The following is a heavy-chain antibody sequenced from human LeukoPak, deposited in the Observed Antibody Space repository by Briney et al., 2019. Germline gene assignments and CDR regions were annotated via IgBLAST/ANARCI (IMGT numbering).Heavy chain of an antibody. Sequence: GGSLRLSCAASGFTFSNYWIHWVRQAPGKGLVWVSRSDSDGSNTGFADSVKGRFTISRDNSKNTLYLQMNSLRAEDTAVYYCARGSYYDSSGYDYWGQGTLVTVSS. CDR1: GFTFSNYW. D-gene: IGHD3-22*01. J-gene: IGHJ4*02. CDR3: ARGSYYDSSGYDY. V-gene: IGHV3-74*01. CDR2: SDSDGSNT.